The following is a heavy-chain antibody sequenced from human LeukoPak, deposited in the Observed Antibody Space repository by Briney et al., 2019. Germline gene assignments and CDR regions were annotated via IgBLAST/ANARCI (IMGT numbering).Heavy chain of an antibody. CDR1: GFTFSSYA. J-gene: IGHJ4*02. D-gene: IGHD6-19*01. V-gene: IGHV3-23*01. CDR2: ISGSGGSI. CDR3: AKDLGSGWPQAADY. Sequence: GGSLRLSCAASGFTFSSYAMSWVRQAPGKGLEWVSAISGSGGSIYHADSVKGRFTISRDNSKNTLYLQMNSLRAEDTAVYYCAKDLGSGWPQAADYWGQGTLVTVSS.